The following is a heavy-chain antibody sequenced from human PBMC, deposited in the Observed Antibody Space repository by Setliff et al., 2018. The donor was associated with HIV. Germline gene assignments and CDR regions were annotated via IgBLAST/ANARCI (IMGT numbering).Heavy chain of an antibody. CDR3: ARQGSWLDS. V-gene: IGHV4-59*08. CDR1: GGSISSYY. Sequence: SETLSLTCTVSGGSISSYYWSWIRQPPGEGLEWIGYSHNNGNTHYNPSLKSRVTISVDTSKNHVSLRLNSVTAADTAVYYCARQGSWLDSWGQGTLVTSPQ. J-gene: IGHJ5*01. D-gene: IGHD2-15*01. CDR2: SHNNGNT.